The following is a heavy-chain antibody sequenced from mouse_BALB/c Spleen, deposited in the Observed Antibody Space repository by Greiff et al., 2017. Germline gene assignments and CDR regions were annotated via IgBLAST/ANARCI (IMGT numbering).Heavy chain of an antibody. CDR3: ARSGESTMITAFSPFDS. CDR1: GYTFTDYN. CDR2: INPNNGGT. J-gene: IGHJ3*02. D-gene: IGHD2-4*01. V-gene: IGHV1-18*01. Sequence: EVQLQQSGPELVKPGASVKIPCKASGYTFTDYNMDWVKQSHGKRLEWIGDINPNNGGTIYNQKFKGKATLTVDKSSSTAYMELRSLTSEDTAVYSCARSGESTMITAFSPFDSWGQGTLVTVSA.